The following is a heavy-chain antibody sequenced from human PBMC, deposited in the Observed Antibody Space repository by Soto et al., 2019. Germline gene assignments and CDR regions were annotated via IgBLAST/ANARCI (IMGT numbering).Heavy chain of an antibody. CDR3: ARRGSGSYYDY. Sequence: PGGSLRLSCAASGFSVDEYGMSWVRQVPGKGLEWVSGFHRNGKNTNYADSVKGRFTISRDNSKNTLYLQMNSLRAEDTAVYYCARRGSGSYYDYWGQGTLVTVSS. CDR1: GFSVDEYG. D-gene: IGHD1-26*01. V-gene: IGHV3-20*04. J-gene: IGHJ4*02. CDR2: FHRNGKNT.